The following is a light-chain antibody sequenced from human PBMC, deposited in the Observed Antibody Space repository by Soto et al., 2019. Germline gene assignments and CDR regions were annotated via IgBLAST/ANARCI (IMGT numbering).Light chain of an antibody. CDR3: QQYNDYTT. CDR2: KAS. V-gene: IGKV1-5*03. CDR1: QTISSW. Sequence: DIQMTQSPSTLSGSVVDIVTITCRASQTISSWLAWYQQKPGKAPKLLIYKASTLKSGVPTRFSGTGSETEFTLTVSSLQPDDSATYYCQQYNDYTTFGQGTRLEIK. J-gene: IGKJ5*01.